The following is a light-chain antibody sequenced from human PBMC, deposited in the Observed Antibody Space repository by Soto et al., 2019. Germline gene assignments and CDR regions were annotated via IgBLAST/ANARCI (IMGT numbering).Light chain of an antibody. V-gene: IGKV1-12*01. CDR2: SAS. J-gene: IGKJ5*01. CDR3: QQSYSSPIT. CDR1: QGVGGW. Sequence: IQMTQSPSSVSASVGDRFTMTCLAIQGVGGWLAWYEQKPGKAPKLLIFSASGLQSGVPSRYSGSGSGTDFTLTISSLQPEDFETYYCQQSYSSPITFGQGTRLEIK.